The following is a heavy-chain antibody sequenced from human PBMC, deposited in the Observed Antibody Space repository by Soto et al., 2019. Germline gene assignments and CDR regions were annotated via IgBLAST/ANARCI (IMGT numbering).Heavy chain of an antibody. CDR1: GFTFSSYG. CDR3: PRAGGAFFFDY. J-gene: IGHJ4*02. Sequence: GGSLRLSCAASGFTFSSYGMHWVRQAPGKGLEWVAVISYDGSNKYYAGSVKGRFTIYRDNSKNTLYLQMNSLRAKDRAVYWGPRAGGAFFFDYWGQGTLVTVS. CDR2: ISYDGSNK. D-gene: IGHD3-10*01. V-gene: IGHV3-30*03.